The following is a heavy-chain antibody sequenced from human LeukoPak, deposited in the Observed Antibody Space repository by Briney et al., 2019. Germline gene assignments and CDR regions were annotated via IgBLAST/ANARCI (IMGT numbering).Heavy chain of an antibody. CDR2: IWYDGSNK. CDR3: ARDARTNTATVFNWFDP. Sequence: GGSLRLSCAASGFTFSSYGMHWVRQAPGKGLEWVAVIWYDGSNKYYADSVKGRFTISRDNSKNTLYLQMNSLRAEDTAVYYCARDARTNTATVFNWFDPWGQGTLVTVSS. J-gene: IGHJ5*02. V-gene: IGHV3-33*01. D-gene: IGHD5-18*01. CDR1: GFTFSSYG.